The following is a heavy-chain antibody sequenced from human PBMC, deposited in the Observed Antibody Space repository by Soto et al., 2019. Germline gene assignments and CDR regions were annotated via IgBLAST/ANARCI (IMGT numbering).Heavy chain of an antibody. CDR3: AKELVAVAGTGCHY. Sequence: EVQLLESGGGLVQPGGSLRLSCAASGFTFSSYAMSWVRQAPGKGLEWVSVISGCGNSPHYADSVKGRFTISRDNSKNTLSLQMNSLRAEDTAVYYCAKELVAVAGTGCHYWGQGTLVTVSS. J-gene: IGHJ4*02. D-gene: IGHD6-19*01. V-gene: IGHV3-23*01. CDR2: ISGCGNSP. CDR1: GFTFSSYA.